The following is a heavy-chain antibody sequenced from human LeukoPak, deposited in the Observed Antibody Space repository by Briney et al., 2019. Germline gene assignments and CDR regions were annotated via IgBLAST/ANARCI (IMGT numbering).Heavy chain of an antibody. D-gene: IGHD2-15*01. CDR2: INQDGNRE. CDR1: GITFSRDW. Sequence: GGSLRLSCTVSGITFSRDWMSCVRQAPGKGLEWVSNINQDGNRENYVDSVKGRFSISRDNAKNSLFLQMHSLRAEDTAVYYCATTFPYCSDGTCALGGQGTLVTVSS. J-gene: IGHJ4*02. V-gene: IGHV3-7*01. CDR3: ATTFPYCSDGTCAL.